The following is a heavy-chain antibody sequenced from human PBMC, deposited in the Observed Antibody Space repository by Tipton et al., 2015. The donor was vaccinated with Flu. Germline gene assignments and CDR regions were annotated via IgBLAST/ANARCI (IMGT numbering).Heavy chain of an antibody. D-gene: IGHD5-18*01. Sequence: SLRLSCAASGFTFSSYEMNWVRQAPGKGLEWVSYISSSGSTIYYADSVKGRFTISRDNAKNSLYLQMNSLRAEDTAVYYCARGYSYGYGYPLNYWGQGILVTVSS. J-gene: IGHJ4*02. V-gene: IGHV3-48*03. CDR1: GFTFSSYE. CDR2: ISSSGSTI. CDR3: ARGYSYGYGYPLNY.